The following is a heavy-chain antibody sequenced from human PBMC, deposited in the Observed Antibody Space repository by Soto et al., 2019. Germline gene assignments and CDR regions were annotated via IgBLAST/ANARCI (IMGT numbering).Heavy chain of an antibody. V-gene: IGHV4-4*02. D-gene: IGHD7-27*01. J-gene: IGHJ4*02. CDR2: IYQSGSI. CDR1: GVCMSSSNW. CDR3: TRANWYSEY. Sequence: SETLALTCAVSGVCMSSSNWWGWVRQPPGKGLEWIAEIYQSGSINHNPYLKSRVTISIDKSKNQISLKLSFVTAADTAVYYCTRANWYSEYWGQGTLVTVSS.